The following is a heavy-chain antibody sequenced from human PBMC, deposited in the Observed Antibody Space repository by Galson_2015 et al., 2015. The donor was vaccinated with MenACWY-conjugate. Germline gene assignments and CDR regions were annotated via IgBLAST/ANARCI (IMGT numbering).Heavy chain of an antibody. V-gene: IGHV3-7*03. Sequence: SLRLSCAASGFTFRNYWMTWVRQAPGKGLEWVASIKKDGSEKYYVDSVKGRFTISRDSAKNSLYLEMNSLRVEDTAVYSCARGHYGMDVGGQGTTVTASS. CDR1: GFTFRNYW. CDR3: ARGHYGMDV. CDR2: IKKDGSEK. J-gene: IGHJ6*02.